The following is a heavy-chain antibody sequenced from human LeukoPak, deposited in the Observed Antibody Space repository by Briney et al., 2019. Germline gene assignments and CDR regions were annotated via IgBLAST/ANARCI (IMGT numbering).Heavy chain of an antibody. CDR1: GFTFSSYA. CDR2: ISGSGGST. V-gene: IGHV3-23*01. CDR3: AKIGGSGPLDNYTDYRSLDY. J-gene: IGHJ4*02. Sequence: PGGSLRLSCAASGFTFSSYAMSWVRQAPGKGLEWVSAISGSGGSTYYADSVKGRFTISRDNSKNTLYLQMNSLRAEDTAVFYCAKIGGSGPLDNYTDYRSLDYWGQGTLVTVSS. D-gene: IGHD4-11*01.